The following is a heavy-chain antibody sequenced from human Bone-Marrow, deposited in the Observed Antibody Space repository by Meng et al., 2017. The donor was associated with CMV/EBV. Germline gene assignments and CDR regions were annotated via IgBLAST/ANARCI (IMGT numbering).Heavy chain of an antibody. Sequence: GESLKISCAASGFTFSSYWMSWVRQAPGNGLEWVANIKQDGSEKYYVDSVKGRFTISRDNAKNSLYLQMNSLRAEDTAVYYCARLRFLEWLSLWGQGTLVTVSS. D-gene: IGHD3-3*01. CDR1: GFTFSSYW. CDR3: ARLRFLEWLSL. V-gene: IGHV3-7*01. J-gene: IGHJ4*02. CDR2: IKQDGSEK.